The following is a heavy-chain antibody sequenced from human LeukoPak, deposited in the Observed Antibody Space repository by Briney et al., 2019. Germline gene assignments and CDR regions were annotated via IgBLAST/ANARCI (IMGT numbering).Heavy chain of an antibody. Sequence: GGSLRLSCAASGFTVSSNYMSWVRQAPGKGLEWVSVIYSGGSTYYSDSVKGRFTISRDNSKNTLYLQMNSLRAEDTAVYYCARNNYDSSGYYYLSRRPSFSYYYYMDVWGKGTTVTVSS. V-gene: IGHV3-53*01. D-gene: IGHD3-22*01. CDR3: ARNNYDSSGYYYLSRRPSFSYYYYMDV. CDR1: GFTVSSNY. J-gene: IGHJ6*03. CDR2: IYSGGST.